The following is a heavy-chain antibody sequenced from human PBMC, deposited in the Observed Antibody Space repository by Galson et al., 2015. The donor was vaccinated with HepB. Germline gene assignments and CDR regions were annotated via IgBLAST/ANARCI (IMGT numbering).Heavy chain of an antibody. D-gene: IGHD2-8*02. CDR2: IKSKTDGETT. Sequence: SLRLSCAASGFPFNNAWMTWVRQAPAMGLEWVGRIKSKTDGETTDYAAPVKGRFTISRDDSKNRLYLQMNSLKPEDTAVYYCTTDVYYSTYWSWLDPWGQGTLVTVSS. CDR1: GFPFNNAW. CDR3: TTDVYYSTYWSWLDP. V-gene: IGHV3-15*01. J-gene: IGHJ5*02.